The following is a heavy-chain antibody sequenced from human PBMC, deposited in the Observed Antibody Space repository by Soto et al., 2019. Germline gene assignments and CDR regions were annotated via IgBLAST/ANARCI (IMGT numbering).Heavy chain of an antibody. V-gene: IGHV3-66*01. CDR1: GFSVSSHY. D-gene: IGHD3-22*01. CDR2: IYSGGST. CDR3: ARTTYYYDSSGYLFDS. J-gene: IGHJ4*02. Sequence: PGGSLRLSCAASGFSVSSHYMSWVRQAPGKGLEWVSVIYSGGSTYYADSVKGRFTISRDNSKNTLYLQMNSLRAEDTAVYFCARTTYYYDSSGYLFDSWGQGT.